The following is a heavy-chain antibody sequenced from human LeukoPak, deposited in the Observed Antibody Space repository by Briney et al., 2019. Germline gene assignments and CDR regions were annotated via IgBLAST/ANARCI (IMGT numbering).Heavy chain of an antibody. CDR3: AKEIYGDSTGGRLQH. CDR1: GFTFSSYA. Sequence: GCSLRLSCAASGFTFSSYAMSWVRQAPGKGLEWVSVISGSGGSTYYADSVKGRFPISRDNSKNTPYLQMNSLRAEDTAVYYFAKEIYGDSTGGRLQHWGEGTLVTVSS. J-gene: IGHJ1*01. V-gene: IGHV3-23*01. D-gene: IGHD4-17*01. CDR2: ISGSGGST.